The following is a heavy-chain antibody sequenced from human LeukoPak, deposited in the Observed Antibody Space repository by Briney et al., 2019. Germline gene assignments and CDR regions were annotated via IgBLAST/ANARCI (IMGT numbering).Heavy chain of an antibody. Sequence: SVKVSCKASGSTFSSYAISWVRQAPGQGLEWMGGIIPIFGTANYAQKFQGRVTITTDESTSTAYMELSSLRSEDTAVYYCARDLWGDFPFDPWGQGTLVTVSS. CDR2: IIPIFGTA. CDR1: GSTFSSYA. V-gene: IGHV1-69*05. D-gene: IGHD3-16*01. J-gene: IGHJ5*02. CDR3: ARDLWGDFPFDP.